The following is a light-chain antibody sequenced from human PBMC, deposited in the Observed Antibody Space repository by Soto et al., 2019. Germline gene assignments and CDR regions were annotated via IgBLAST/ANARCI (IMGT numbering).Light chain of an antibody. CDR3: QQYNSWPLT. CDR2: EAS. Sequence: EIVMTQSPATLSVSPGERASLSCRASQSVGSNLAWYHQKPGQAPRLLMYEASTRATGIPARFSGSGSGTEFTLIISSLQSEDFAVYYCQQYNSWPLTSGGGTKV. V-gene: IGKV3D-15*01. CDR1: QSVGSN. J-gene: IGKJ4*01.